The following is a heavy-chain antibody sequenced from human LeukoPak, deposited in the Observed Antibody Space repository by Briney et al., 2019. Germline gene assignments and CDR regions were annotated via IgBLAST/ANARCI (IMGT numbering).Heavy chain of an antibody. CDR3: ARGIVVVTAPDAFDI. J-gene: IGHJ3*02. V-gene: IGHV4-39*07. Sequence: SETLSLTCTVSGGSISSSSYYWGWIRQPPGKGLEWIGSIYYSGSTYYNPSLKSRVTISVDTSKNQFSLKLSSVTAADTAVYYCARGIVVVTAPDAFDIWDQGTMVTVSS. D-gene: IGHD2-21*02. CDR1: GGSISSSSYY. CDR2: IYYSGST.